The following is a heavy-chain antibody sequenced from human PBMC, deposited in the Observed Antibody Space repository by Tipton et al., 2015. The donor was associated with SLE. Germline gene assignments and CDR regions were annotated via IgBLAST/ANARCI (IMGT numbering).Heavy chain of an antibody. CDR2: VYYTGDT. J-gene: IGHJ3*01. D-gene: IGHD1-26*01. V-gene: IGHV4-59*11. CDR1: TDSISDHY. CDR3: VRERKYVVRFRELVAPDL. Sequence: TLSLTCTVSTDSISDHYWSWIRQPPGKGLEWIGFVYYTGDTKYNPSLQSRVTMSIDTSKRQFSLNLRSVTAADTAMYYCVRERKYVVRFRELVAPDLWGQGTAITVSS.